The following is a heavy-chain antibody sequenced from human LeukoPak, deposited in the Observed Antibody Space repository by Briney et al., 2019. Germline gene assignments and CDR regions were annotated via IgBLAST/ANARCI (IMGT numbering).Heavy chain of an antibody. CDR2: INSDGSST. D-gene: IGHD3-22*01. CDR3: AILPKTYYYESSYYYHNFDY. J-gene: IGHJ4*02. Sequence: GGSLRLSCAASGFIFSSYWMHWVRQAPGKGLVWVSRINSDGSSTSYADSVKGRFTISRDNAKNTLYLQMNSLRAEDTPVYYCAILPKTYYYESSYYYHNFDYWGQGTLVTVSS. CDR1: GFIFSSYW. V-gene: IGHV3-74*01.